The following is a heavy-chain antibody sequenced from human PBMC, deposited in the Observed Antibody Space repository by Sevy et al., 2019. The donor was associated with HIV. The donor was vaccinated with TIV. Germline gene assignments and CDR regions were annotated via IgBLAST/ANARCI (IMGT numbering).Heavy chain of an antibody. CDR3: ARDLIAFAMYYADVSGYPSDY. CDR1: GFSFKTFG. J-gene: IGHJ4*02. D-gene: IGHD5-12*01. Sequence: GGSLRLSCAASGFSFKTFGMHWVRQAPGKGLEWVAVMSYDGNNKYYTESVKGRFTISRDNAKNTLYLEMNSLRAEDTAAYFCARDLIAFAMYYADVSGYPSDYWGQGTQVTVSS. V-gene: IGHV3-30*03. CDR2: MSYDGNNK.